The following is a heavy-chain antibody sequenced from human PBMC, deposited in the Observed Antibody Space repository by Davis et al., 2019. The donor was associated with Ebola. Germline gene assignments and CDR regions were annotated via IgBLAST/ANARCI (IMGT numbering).Heavy chain of an antibody. CDR2: ISGGGYTT. V-gene: IGHV3-23*01. J-gene: IGHJ4*02. CDR1: GFTLSAYA. Sequence: GESLKISCVVSGFTLSAYAMNWVRQFPGKGLEWVSAISGGGYTTDYADSVKGRFTISRDNSKTTLYLHMNSLRAEDTAIYYCAKELVSGSSYYLDYWGQGTLVTVSS. D-gene: IGHD1-26*01. CDR3: AKELVSGSSYYLDY.